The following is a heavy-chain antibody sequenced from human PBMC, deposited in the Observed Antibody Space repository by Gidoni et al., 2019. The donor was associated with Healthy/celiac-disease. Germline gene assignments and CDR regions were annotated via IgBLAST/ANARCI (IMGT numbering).Heavy chain of an antibody. V-gene: IGHV3-43*01. CDR2: ISCDGGST. CDR3: AKDGTDGSFDP. J-gene: IGHJ5*02. CDR1: GSTFDDYT. Sequence: EGQLVEAGGVVVQPGGSLRRSCAASGSTFDDYTMHWVRQAPGKGLEWVSLISCDGGSTYSADSVKCRFTISRDNSKNSLYLQMNSLRTEDTALYYCAKDGTDGSFDPWGQGTLVTVSS.